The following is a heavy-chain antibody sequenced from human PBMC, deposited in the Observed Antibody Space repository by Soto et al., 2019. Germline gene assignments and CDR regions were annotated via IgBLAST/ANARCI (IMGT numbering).Heavy chain of an antibody. D-gene: IGHD6-19*01. CDR2: INSDGSST. CDR3: ARDASSGWPWGNDPFDI. J-gene: IGHJ3*02. CDR1: EFSFSDQY. Sequence: GGSLRLSCTVSAVSEFSFSDQYMDWVRQAPGKGLEWVSRINSDGSSTSYADSVKGRFTISRDNAKNTLYLQMNSLRAEDTAVYYCARDASSGWPWGNDPFDIWGQGTMVTVSS. V-gene: IGHV3-74*01.